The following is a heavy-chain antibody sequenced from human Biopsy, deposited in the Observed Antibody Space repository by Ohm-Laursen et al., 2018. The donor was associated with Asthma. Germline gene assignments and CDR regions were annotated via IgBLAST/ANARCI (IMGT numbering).Heavy chain of an antibody. CDR2: IIPIFGTS. D-gene: IGHD6-13*01. CDR3: ARGQKSAGDRWFDP. CDR1: GYTFINYA. J-gene: IGHJ5*02. Sequence: SVKVSCKASGYTFINYAIHWVRQAPGHSLEWMGGIIPIFGTSNYAQKFQGRVTFTADESMSSAYMELSSLRSDDTAVYFCARGQKSAGDRWFDPWGQGTLVTVSS. V-gene: IGHV1-69*13.